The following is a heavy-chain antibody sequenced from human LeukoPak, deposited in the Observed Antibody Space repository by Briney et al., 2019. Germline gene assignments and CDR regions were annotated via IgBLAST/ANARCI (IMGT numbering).Heavy chain of an antibody. Sequence: PSQTLSLTCTVSGGSISSGSYYWSWIRQPARKGLEWIGRIYTSGSTNYNPSLKSRVTISVDTSKNQFSLKLSSVTAADTAVYYCASSTMVVTPLSDHIDYWGQGTLVTVSS. CDR2: IYTSGST. J-gene: IGHJ4*02. CDR1: GGSISSGSYY. V-gene: IGHV4-61*02. D-gene: IGHD4-23*01. CDR3: ASSTMVVTPLSDHIDY.